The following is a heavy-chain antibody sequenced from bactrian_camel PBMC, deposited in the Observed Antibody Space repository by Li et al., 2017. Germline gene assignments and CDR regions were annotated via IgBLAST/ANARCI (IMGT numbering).Heavy chain of an antibody. CDR1: GYTYSSYC. CDR2: IDSEGST. D-gene: IGHD5*01. Sequence: HVQLVESGGGSVQSGGSLRLSCAASGYTYSSYCIGWFRQAPGKEREGVAAIDSEGSTSYADSVKGRFTISRDSAKNTMYLQLNSLKIEDMAMYYCTKFYYGLGSLGQGTQVTVS. J-gene: IGHJ4*01. V-gene: IGHV3S26*01.